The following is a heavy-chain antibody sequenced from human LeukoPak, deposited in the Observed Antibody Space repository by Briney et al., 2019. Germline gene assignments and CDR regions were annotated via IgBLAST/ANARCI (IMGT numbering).Heavy chain of an antibody. CDR2: IYYSGDT. CDR1: GGSINNHY. J-gene: IGHJ4*02. D-gene: IGHD3/OR15-3a*01. CDR3: ARRRGNFWTDYYAFDY. V-gene: IGHV4-59*08. Sequence: SETLSLTCTVSGGSINNHYWTWIRQPPGKGLEWIGYIYYSGDTNYSPPLTSRVTISLDTSKNQFSLKLSSVTAADTAVYYCARRRGNFWTDYYAFDYWGLAILVTVSS.